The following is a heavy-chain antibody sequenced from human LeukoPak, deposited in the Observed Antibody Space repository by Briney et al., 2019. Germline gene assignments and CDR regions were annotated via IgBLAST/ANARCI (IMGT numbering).Heavy chain of an antibody. CDR3: ARAGSMSWVVAATPGWFDP. CDR1: GFTFSSYE. D-gene: IGHD2-15*01. J-gene: IGHJ5*02. V-gene: IGHV3-48*03. CDR2: ISGSGNTI. Sequence: PGGSLRLSCAASGFTFSSYEMNWVRQAPGKGLEWVSYISGSGNTIFYADSVKGRFTISRDNAKSSLYLQMNSLRAEDTAVYYCARAGSMSWVVAATPGWFDPWGQGTLVTVSS.